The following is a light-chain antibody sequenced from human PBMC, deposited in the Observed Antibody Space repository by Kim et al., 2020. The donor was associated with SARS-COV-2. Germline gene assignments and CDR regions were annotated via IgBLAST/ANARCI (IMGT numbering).Light chain of an antibody. CDR1: QSVSNSY. CDR3: QQYGSSLP. Sequence: EIVLTQSPGTLSLSPGERATLSCRASQSVSNSYLAWYQQKPGQAPRLLIYGASSRATGIPDRFSGSGSGTDFTLTITRLEPEDFAVYYWQQYGSSLPFGGGTKVDIK. V-gene: IGKV3-20*01. J-gene: IGKJ4*01. CDR2: GAS.